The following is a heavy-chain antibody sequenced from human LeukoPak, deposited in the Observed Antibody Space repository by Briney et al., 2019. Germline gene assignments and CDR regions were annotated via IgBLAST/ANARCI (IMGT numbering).Heavy chain of an antibody. CDR3: ARGLASWYGSGSYYNFYYYYMDV. CDR1: GYTFTSYD. Sequence: ASVKVSCKASGYTFTSYDINWVRQATGQGLEWMGWMNPNSGNTGYAQKFQGRVTMTRNTSISTAYMELSSLRSEDTAVYYCARGLASWYGSGSYYNFYYYYMDVWGKGTTVTISS. CDR2: MNPNSGNT. V-gene: IGHV1-8*01. J-gene: IGHJ6*03. D-gene: IGHD3-10*01.